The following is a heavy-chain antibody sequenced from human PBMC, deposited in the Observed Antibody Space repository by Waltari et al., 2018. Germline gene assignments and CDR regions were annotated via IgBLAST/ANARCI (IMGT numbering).Heavy chain of an antibody. CDR1: GYTFMNFG. CDR2: ISGHTGKT. V-gene: IGHV1-18*01. J-gene: IGHJ4*02. CDR3: ARGGMTPWDY. Sequence: QVQLVQSGGDVKKPGASVKVSCKTSGYTFMNFGVTWVRQAPGQGFEWMGWISGHTGKTNYARKFQGRVTMTTDTSTTTAYLELRSLTSDDTAFYYCARGGMTPWDYWGQGTLVSVSS. D-gene: IGHD3-10*01.